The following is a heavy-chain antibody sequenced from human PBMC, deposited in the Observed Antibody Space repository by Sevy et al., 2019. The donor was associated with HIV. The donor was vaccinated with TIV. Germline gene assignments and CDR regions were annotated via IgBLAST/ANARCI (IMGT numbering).Heavy chain of an antibody. CDR2: IYYSGST. V-gene: IGHV4-39*01. CDR3: ARHAPYSSSSEGGDYFAY. D-gene: IGHD6-6*01. J-gene: IGHJ4*02. Sequence: SETLSLTCTVSGGSISSSSYYWGWIRQPPGKGLEWIGSIYYSGSTYYNPSLKSRVTISVDTSKNQFSLKLSSVTAADTAVYYCARHAPYSSSSEGGDYFAYWGQGTLVTVSS. CDR1: GGSISSSSYY.